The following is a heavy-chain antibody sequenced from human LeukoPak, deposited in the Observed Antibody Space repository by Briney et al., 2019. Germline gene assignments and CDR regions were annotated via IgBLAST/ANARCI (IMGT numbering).Heavy chain of an antibody. CDR2: IYYSGST. CDR3: AGYCSSTSCYGSDP. CDR1: GGSISSYY. J-gene: IGHJ5*02. D-gene: IGHD2-2*01. V-gene: IGHV4-59*01. Sequence: ETSETLSLTCTVSGGSISSYYWSWIRQPPGKGLEWIGYIYYSGSTNYNPSLKSRVTISVDTSKNQFSLKLSSVTAADTAVYYCAGYCSSTSCYGSDPWGQGTLVTVSS.